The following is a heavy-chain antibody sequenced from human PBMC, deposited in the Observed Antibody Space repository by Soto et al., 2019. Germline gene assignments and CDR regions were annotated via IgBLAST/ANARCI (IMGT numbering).Heavy chain of an antibody. CDR1: GYTFTSYG. J-gene: IGHJ4*02. CDR3: ARDIGITMVRGVIISPFDY. CDR2: ISAYNGNT. V-gene: IGHV1-18*04. Sequence: GASVKVSCKASGYTFTSYGISWVRQAPGQGLEWMGWISAYNGNTNYAQKLQGRVTMTTDTSTSTAYMELRSLRSDDTAVYYCARDIGITMVRGVIISPFDYWGQGTLVTSPQ. D-gene: IGHD3-10*01.